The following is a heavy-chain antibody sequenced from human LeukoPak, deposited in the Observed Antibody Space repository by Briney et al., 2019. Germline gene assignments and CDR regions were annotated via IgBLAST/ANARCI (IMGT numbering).Heavy chain of an antibody. CDR1: GGSISGYY. D-gene: IGHD6-13*01. Sequence: SETLSLTCTVSGGSISGYYWSWIRQPPGKGLEWIGYIYYTGSTNHNPSLKSRVTISVDTSKNQFSLKLSSVTAADTAVYYCARVFSQQLWAFDTWGQGTMVTVSS. CDR2: IYYTGST. V-gene: IGHV4-59*01. CDR3: ARVFSQQLWAFDT. J-gene: IGHJ3*02.